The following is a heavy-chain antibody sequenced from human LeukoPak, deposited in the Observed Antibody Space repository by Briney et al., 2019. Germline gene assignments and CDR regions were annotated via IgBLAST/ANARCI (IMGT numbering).Heavy chain of an antibody. CDR2: INSDGTST. Sequence: GRSLRLSCAASGFTFSSYAMHWVRQAPGKGLVWVSRINSDGTSTAYADSVKGRFTISRDNAKNMLYLQMNSLRVDDTAVYYCVRGAPFDYWGQGTLVAVSS. CDR3: VRGAPFDY. D-gene: IGHD1-26*01. CDR1: GFTFSSYA. J-gene: IGHJ4*02. V-gene: IGHV3-74*01.